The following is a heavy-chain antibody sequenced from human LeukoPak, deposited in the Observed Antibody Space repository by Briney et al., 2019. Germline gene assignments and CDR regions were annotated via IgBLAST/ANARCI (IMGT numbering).Heavy chain of an antibody. CDR3: ARGRLRYFDWPLDY. J-gene: IGHJ4*02. D-gene: IGHD3-9*01. CDR1: GYTFTSYD. CDR2: MNPNSGNT. Sequence: ASVNVSCKASGYTFTSYDINWVRQATGQGLEWMGWMNPNSGNTGYAQKFQGRVTMTRNTSISTAYMELSSLRSEDTAVYYCARGRLRYFDWPLDYWGQGTLVTVSS. V-gene: IGHV1-8*01.